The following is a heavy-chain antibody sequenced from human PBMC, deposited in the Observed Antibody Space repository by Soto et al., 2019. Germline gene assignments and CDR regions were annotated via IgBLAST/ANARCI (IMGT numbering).Heavy chain of an antibody. CDR1: GGSISSGGYY. J-gene: IGHJ6*03. CDR3: ARAAAVIGYYYYMDV. D-gene: IGHD6-13*01. Sequence: PSETLSHICTVSGGSISSGGYYWICIRQHTGKGLEWIGYIYYSGSTYYNPSLKSRVTISVDTSKNQCSLKLSSVTAADTAVYYCARAAAVIGYYYYMDVWGKGTMVTVSS. CDR2: IYYSGST. V-gene: IGHV4-31*03.